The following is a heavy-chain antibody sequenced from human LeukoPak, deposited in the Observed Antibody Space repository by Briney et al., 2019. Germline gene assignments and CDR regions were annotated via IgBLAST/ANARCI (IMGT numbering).Heavy chain of an antibody. CDR2: ISYDGSNK. CDR3: AKDRVASHYYGSGSYLWYFQH. CDR1: GFTFSSYG. J-gene: IGHJ1*01. D-gene: IGHD3-10*01. V-gene: IGHV3-30*18. Sequence: GGSLRLSCAASGFTFSSYGMHWVRQAPGKGLEWVAVISYDGSNKYYADSVKGRFTISRDNSKNTLYLQMNSLRAEDTAVYYCAKDRVASHYYGSGSYLWYFQHWGQGTLVTVSS.